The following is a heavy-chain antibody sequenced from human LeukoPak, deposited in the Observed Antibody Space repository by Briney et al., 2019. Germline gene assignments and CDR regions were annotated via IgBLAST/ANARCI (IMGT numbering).Heavy chain of an antibody. CDR3: ARDVGYGSFPFDY. CDR2: ICSSSSYI. D-gene: IGHD2-8*01. V-gene: IGHV3-21*01. J-gene: IGHJ4*02. Sequence: PGGSLRLSCAASGFTFSSYSMNWVRQAPGKGLEWVSSICSSSSYIYYADSVKGRFTISRHNPKTSLYLQMHSLRAEDTAVYYCARDVGYGSFPFDYWGQGTLVTVSS. CDR1: GFTFSSYS.